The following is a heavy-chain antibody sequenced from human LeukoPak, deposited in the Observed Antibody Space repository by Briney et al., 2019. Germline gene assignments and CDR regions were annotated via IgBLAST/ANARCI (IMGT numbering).Heavy chain of an antibody. V-gene: IGHV1-69*06. D-gene: IGHD5-12*01. CDR2: IIPIFGTA. J-gene: IGHJ6*03. CDR3: ARAQGEGGYDPFYYYYMDV. CDR1: GGTFSSYA. Sequence: ASVKVSCKASGGTFSSYAISWVRQAPGQGLEWTGRIIPIFGTANYAQKFQGRVTITADKSTSTAYMELSSLRSEDTAVYYCARAQGEGGYDPFYYYYMDVWGKGTTVTVSS.